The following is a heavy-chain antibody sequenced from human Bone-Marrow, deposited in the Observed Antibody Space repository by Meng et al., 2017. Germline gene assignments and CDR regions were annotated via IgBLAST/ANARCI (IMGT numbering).Heavy chain of an antibody. Sequence: VRLAQSGAEVKRPGFSVKVSRNASGHNFNGHGIHWMRQAPGERLECMGWINAGNGHTKCSQRLQGRVTIARDTSASTVYMELSSLRSGDTAVYYCVRVREGVVLLFRYWGQGPLVTVSS. J-gene: IGHJ4*02. CDR3: VRVREGVVLLFRY. D-gene: IGHD2-15*01. CDR2: INAGNGHT. V-gene: IGHV1-3*01. CDR1: GHNFNGHG.